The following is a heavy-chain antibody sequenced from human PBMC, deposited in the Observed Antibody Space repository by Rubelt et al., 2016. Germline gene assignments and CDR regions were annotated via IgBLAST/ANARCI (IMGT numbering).Heavy chain of an antibody. CDR3: ARNSAFDI. V-gene: IGHV5-51*01. CDR2: IYPADSDT. J-gene: IGHJ3*02. Sequence: EVQLVQSGTEVKKPGESLKISCKGSGYSFTSYWLGWVRQMPGKGLEWMGIIYPADSDTRYSPSFQGQVTISADKSISTAYLKGSSLKASDTAIYYCARNSAFDIWGQGTMVTVSP. CDR1: GYSFTSYW.